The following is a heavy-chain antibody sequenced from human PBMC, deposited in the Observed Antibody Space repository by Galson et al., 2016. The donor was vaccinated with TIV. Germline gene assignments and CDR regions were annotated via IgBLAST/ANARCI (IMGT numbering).Heavy chain of an antibody. V-gene: IGHV1-24*01. J-gene: IGHJ4*02. CDR2: FDPEAGRT. CDR1: GYTLSEIA. Sequence: SCKVSGYTLSEIAMHWVRQAPGKGLEWMGGFDPEAGRTIYAQKFHGRVTVTEGTATDTAYMEVNNLRSGDTAVYYCATVAWFPGLSLDSWGQGTLVTVSS. CDR3: ATVAWFPGLSLDS. D-gene: IGHD3-22*01.